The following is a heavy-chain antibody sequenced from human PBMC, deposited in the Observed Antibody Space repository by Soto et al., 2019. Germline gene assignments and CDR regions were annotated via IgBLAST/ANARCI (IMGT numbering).Heavy chain of an antibody. J-gene: IGHJ6*04. CDR1: RGPSSSHN. CDR2: VYYTGGT. V-gene: IGHV4-59*08. Sequence: QVELQQSGPRLVKPSETLSLTCSLSRGPSSSHNWGWIRQSPGRGLEWIGYVYYTGGTSYNPSLRSRGTISADTSTNHISLTLRSVTAADTAVYYCVRQGIGHLHGLVDVWGKGTTVSVSS. D-gene: IGHD3-10*01. CDR3: VRQGIGHLHGLVDV.